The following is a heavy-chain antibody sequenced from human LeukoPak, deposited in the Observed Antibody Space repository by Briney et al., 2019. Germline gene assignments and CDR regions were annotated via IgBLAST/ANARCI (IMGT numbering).Heavy chain of an antibody. D-gene: IGHD1-26*01. Sequence: GGSLRLSCAASGFTFSSYAMSWVRQAPGKGLEWVSAISGSGGSTYYADSVKGRFTISRDNSKNTLYLQMNSLRAEDTAVYYCARDRSGSYHGTDYWGQGTLVTVSS. V-gene: IGHV3-23*01. CDR3: ARDRSGSYHGTDY. J-gene: IGHJ4*02. CDR2: ISGSGGST. CDR1: GFTFSSYA.